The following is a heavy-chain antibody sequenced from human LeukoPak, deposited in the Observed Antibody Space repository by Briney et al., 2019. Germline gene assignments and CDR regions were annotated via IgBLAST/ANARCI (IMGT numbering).Heavy chain of an antibody. CDR1: GFTFSSYA. D-gene: IGHD3-3*01. CDR3: AKVVRSYDFWSGLYYLDY. J-gene: IGHJ4*02. V-gene: IGHV3-23*01. CDR2: ISGSGGST. Sequence: GGSLRLSCAASGFTFSSYAMSWVRQAPGKGLEWVSAISGSGGSTYYADSVKGRFTISRDNSKNTLYLQMNSLRAEDTAVYYCAKVVRSYDFWSGLYYLDYWGQGTLVTVSS.